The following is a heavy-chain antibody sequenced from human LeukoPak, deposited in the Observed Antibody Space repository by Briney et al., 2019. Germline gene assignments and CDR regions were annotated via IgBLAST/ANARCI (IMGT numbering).Heavy chain of an antibody. CDR2: ISAYNGNT. Sequence: ASVKVSCKASGYTFTSYGISWVRQAPEQGLEWMGWISAYNGNTNYAQKLQGRVTMTTDTSTSTAYMELRSLRSDDAAVYYCARVRQRITIFGVVITGAFDIWGQGTMVTVSS. V-gene: IGHV1-18*01. CDR1: GYTFTSYG. J-gene: IGHJ3*02. CDR3: ARVRQRITIFGVVITGAFDI. D-gene: IGHD3-3*01.